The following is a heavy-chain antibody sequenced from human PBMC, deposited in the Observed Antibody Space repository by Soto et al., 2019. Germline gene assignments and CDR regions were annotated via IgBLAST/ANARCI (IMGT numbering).Heavy chain of an antibody. CDR3: ASFGSRFGELFDP. D-gene: IGHD3-10*01. CDR1: GFTFSSYS. J-gene: IGHJ5*02. V-gene: IGHV3-21*01. Sequence: GGSLRLSCAASGFTFSSYSMNWVRRAPGKGLEWVSSISSSSSYIYYADSVKGRFTISRDNAKNSLYLQMNSLRAEDTAVYYCASFGSRFGELFDPWGQGTLVTVSS. CDR2: ISSSSSYI.